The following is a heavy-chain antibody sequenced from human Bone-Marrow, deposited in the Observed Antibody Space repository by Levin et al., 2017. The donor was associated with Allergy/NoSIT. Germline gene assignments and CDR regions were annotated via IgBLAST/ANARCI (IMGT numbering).Heavy chain of an antibody. CDR3: ARSLGHCVNDLCLYNDF. D-gene: IGHD2-8*01. V-gene: IGHV3-11*01. J-gene: IGHJ4*02. CDR2: ISSNGKNI. Sequence: GGSLRLSCVGSGFTFTNYYMTWIRQAPGKGLEWVSSISSNGKNIYYTDAVKGRFTISRDNTKKSLFLEMNSLRADDTALYYCARSLGHCVNDLCLYNDFWGQGTQVTVSS. CDR1: GFTFTNYY.